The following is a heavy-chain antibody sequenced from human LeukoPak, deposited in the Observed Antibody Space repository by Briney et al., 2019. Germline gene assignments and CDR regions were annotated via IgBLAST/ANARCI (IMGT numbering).Heavy chain of an antibody. V-gene: IGHV3-30*02. CDR1: GFTFSSYG. D-gene: IGHD3-9*01. Sequence: PGGSLRLSCAASGFTFSSYGMHWVRQAPGKGLKWVAFIRYDGSDKYYGDSVKGRFTISRDNSMNTLYLQMNSLRAEDTAVYYCARDQYDILTGYYYMDVWGKGTTVTVSS. CDR3: ARDQYDILTGYYYMDV. J-gene: IGHJ6*03. CDR2: IRYDGSDK.